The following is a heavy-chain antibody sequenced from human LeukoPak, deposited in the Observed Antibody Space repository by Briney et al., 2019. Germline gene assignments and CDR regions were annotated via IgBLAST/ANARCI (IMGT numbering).Heavy chain of an antibody. CDR3: ARGSGWYYY. D-gene: IGHD6-19*01. J-gene: IGHJ4*02. V-gene: IGHV4-59*08. CDR2: IYYSGST. CDR1: GGSISSYY. Sequence: SETLSLTCTVSGGSISSYYWSWLRQPPGKGLEWIGNIYYSGSTNYNPSVKSRVTISVDTSKNQFSLELTSVTAADTAVYYCARGSGWYYYWGQGTLVTVSS.